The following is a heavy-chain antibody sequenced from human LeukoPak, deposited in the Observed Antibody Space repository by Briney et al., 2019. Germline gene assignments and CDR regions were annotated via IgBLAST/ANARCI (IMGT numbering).Heavy chain of an antibody. D-gene: IGHD4-11*01. CDR1: GGSISSGGYC. CDR3: ARGTVTTGPVAFDI. J-gene: IGHJ3*02. Sequence: SETLSLTCTVSGGSISSGGYCWSWIRQHPGKGLEWIGYIYYSGSTYYNPSLKSRVTISVDTSKNQFSLKLSSVTAADTAVYYCARGTVTTGPVAFDIWGQGTMVTVSS. V-gene: IGHV4-31*03. CDR2: IYYSGST.